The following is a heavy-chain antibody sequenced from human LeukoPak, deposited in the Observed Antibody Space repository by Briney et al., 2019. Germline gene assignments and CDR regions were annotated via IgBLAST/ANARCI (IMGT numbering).Heavy chain of an antibody. J-gene: IGHJ4*02. V-gene: IGHV4-38-2*02. CDR3: ARDLLIFGVVIHDY. Sequence: PSETLSLTCSVSGYSIRLGYYWGWVRQPPRKGLEWIGSIYHSGTTYYNPSLKSRVTISMDTSKNQFSLKLTSVTAADTAVYYCARDLLIFGVVIHDYWGQGTLVTVSS. CDR2: IYHSGTT. D-gene: IGHD3-3*01. CDR1: GYSIRLGYY.